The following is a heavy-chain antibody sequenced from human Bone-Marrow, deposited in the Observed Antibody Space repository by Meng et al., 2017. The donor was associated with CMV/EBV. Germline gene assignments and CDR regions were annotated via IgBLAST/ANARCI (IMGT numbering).Heavy chain of an antibody. CDR1: GFTFSSYE. CDR2: ISSSSSYI. V-gene: IGHV3-21*01. D-gene: IGHD1-1*01. Sequence: GGSLRLSCAASGFTFSSYEMNWVRQAPGKGLEWVSSISSSSSYIYYADSVKGRFTISRDNAKNSLYLQMNSLIVEDTAVYSCARVRVQLERYYYGMDVWGQGTTVTVSS. J-gene: IGHJ6*02. CDR3: ARVRVQLERYYYGMDV.